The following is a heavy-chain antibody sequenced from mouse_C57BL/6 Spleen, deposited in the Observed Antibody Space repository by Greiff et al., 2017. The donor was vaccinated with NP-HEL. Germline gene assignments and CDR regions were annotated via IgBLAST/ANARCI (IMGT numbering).Heavy chain of an antibody. CDR1: GYTFTSYW. V-gene: IGHV1-52*01. CDR3: ARWDGNYGFGY. J-gene: IGHJ3*01. CDR2: IDPSDSET. D-gene: IGHD2-1*01. Sequence: QVQLQQPGAELVRPGPSVKLSCKASGYTFTSYWMHWVKQRPIQGLEWIGNIDPSDSETHYNQKFKDKATLTVDKSSSTAYMQLSRLTSEDSAVYCCARWDGNYGFGYWGQGTLVTVSA.